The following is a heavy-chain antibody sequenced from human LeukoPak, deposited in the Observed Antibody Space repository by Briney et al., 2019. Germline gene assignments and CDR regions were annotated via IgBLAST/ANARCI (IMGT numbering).Heavy chain of an antibody. CDR3: ARGYDYGDYIDY. J-gene: IGHJ4*02. V-gene: IGHV3-74*01. D-gene: IGHD4-17*01. CDR1: GFTFSSYW. CDR2: INSDGSST. Sequence: GGSLRLSXAASGFTFSSYWMHWVRQAPGKGLVWVSRINSDGSSTSYADSVKGRFTISRDNAKNTLYLQMNSLRAEDTAVYYCARGYDYGDYIDYWGQGTLVTVSS.